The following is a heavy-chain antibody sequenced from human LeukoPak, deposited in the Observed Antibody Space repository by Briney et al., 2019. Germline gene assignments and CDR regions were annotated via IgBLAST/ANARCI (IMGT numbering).Heavy chain of an antibody. CDR1: GFTFSSYN. CDR2: ISTSSSYI. D-gene: IGHD3-9*01. V-gene: IGHV3-21*01. J-gene: IGHJ5*02. Sequence: PGGSLRLSCAASGFTFSSYNMNWVRQAPGKGLEWVSSISTSSSYIYYADSVRGRFTISRDNAKNSLYLQMNSLRAEDTAVYYCVTDIRGWFDLWGQGTLVTVSS. CDR3: VTDIRGWFDL.